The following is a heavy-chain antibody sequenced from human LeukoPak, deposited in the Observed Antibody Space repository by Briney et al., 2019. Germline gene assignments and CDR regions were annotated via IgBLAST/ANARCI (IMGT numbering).Heavy chain of an antibody. Sequence: GGSLRLSCAASGFTFSSYEMNWVRQAPGKGLEWVSYISSSGSTVYYADSVKGRFTISRDNAKNTLYLQMNSLRAEDTTVYYCARGADSGYSSDNWGQGTLVSVSS. CDR3: ARGADSGYSSDN. J-gene: IGHJ4*02. CDR2: ISSSGSTV. CDR1: GFTFSSYE. D-gene: IGHD3-9*01. V-gene: IGHV3-48*03.